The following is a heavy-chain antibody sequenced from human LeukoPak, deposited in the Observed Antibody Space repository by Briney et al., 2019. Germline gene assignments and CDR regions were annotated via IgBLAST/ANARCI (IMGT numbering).Heavy chain of an antibody. CDR3: ASWSLYDYYYYYMDV. J-gene: IGHJ6*03. CDR2: IIPIFGTA. CDR1: GGTFSSYA. D-gene: IGHD3-3*01. Sequence: SVKVSCKASGGTFSSYAISWVRQAPGQGLEWMERIIPIFGTANYAQKFQGRVTITTDESTSTAYMELSSLRSEDTAVYYCASWSLYDYYYYYMDVWGKGTTVTVS. V-gene: IGHV1-69*05.